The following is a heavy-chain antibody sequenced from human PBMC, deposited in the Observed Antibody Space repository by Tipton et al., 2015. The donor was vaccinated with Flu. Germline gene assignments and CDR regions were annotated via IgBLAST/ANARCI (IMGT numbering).Heavy chain of an antibody. CDR1: GFTFSSYA. V-gene: IGHV3-23*01. CDR3: ATLAFCSGGACTSFDH. Sequence: SLRLSCAASGFTFSSYALSWVRQAPGKGLEWVSAISGTGDTAYYADSVKGRFTISKDNSKNSVYLQMNSLRAEDTAVYYCATLAFCSGGACTSFDHWGQGTLVTVSS. D-gene: IGHD2-15*01. J-gene: IGHJ4*02. CDR2: ISGTGDTA.